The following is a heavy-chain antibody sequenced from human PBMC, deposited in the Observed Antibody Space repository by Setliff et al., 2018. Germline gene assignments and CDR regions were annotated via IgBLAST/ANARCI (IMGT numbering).Heavy chain of an antibody. J-gene: IGHJ4*02. V-gene: IGHV4-34*01. CDR2: IGHSDMP. CDR3: ARLGGYSYGLFRN. D-gene: IGHD5-18*01. CDR1: GGSFTGYY. Sequence: SETLSLTCTVYGGSFTGYYWSWFRQVPGKGLEWIAEIGHSDMPHYNPSLKSRVTISADTSKSEFSLRLSSVTAADTAVYYCARLGGYSYGLFRNWGQGTLVTVSS.